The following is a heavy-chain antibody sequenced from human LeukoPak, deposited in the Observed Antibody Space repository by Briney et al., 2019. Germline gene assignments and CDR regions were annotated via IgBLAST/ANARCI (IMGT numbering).Heavy chain of an antibody. V-gene: IGHV4-4*07. CDR2: IYTSGST. J-gene: IGHJ4*02. CDR1: GGSISSYY. D-gene: IGHD5-24*01. CDR3: AREAVGYKEMATIY. Sequence: SETLSLTCTVSGGSISSYYWSWIRQPAGKGLEWIGRIYTSGSTNYNPSLKSRVTMSVDTSKNQFSLKLSSVTAADTAVYYCAREAVGYKEMATIYWGQGTLVTVSS.